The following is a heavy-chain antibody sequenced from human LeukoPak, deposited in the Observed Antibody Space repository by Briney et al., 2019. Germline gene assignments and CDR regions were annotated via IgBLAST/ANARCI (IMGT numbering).Heavy chain of an antibody. CDR3: AKDRGDDFWSGYYHYGMDV. J-gene: IGHJ6*02. CDR2: ISGSGGST. D-gene: IGHD3-3*01. CDR1: GFTFSSYW. Sequence: GGSLRLSCAASGFTFSSYWMSWVRQAPGKGLEWVSAISGSGGSTYYADSVKGRFTISRDNSKNTLYLQMNSLRAEDTAVYYCAKDRGDDFWSGYYHYGMDVWGQGTTVTVSS. V-gene: IGHV3-23*01.